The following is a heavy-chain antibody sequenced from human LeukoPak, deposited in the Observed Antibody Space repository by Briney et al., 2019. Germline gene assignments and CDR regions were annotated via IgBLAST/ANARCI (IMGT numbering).Heavy chain of an antibody. CDR1: GFTFSSYG. Sequence: GGSLRLSCAASGFTFSSYGMHWVRQAPGKGLEWVAVISYDGSNKYYGDSVKGRFTISRDNSKNTLYLQMNSLRAEDTAVYYCAKKDREGYTARDYYYGMDVWGQGTTVTVSS. CDR3: AKKDREGYTARDYYYGMDV. D-gene: IGHD5-18*01. J-gene: IGHJ6*02. V-gene: IGHV3-30*18. CDR2: ISYDGSNK.